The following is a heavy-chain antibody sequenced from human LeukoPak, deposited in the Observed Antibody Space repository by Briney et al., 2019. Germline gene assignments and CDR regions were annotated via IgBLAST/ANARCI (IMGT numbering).Heavy chain of an antibody. J-gene: IGHJ6*03. CDR1: GFTFSSYS. CDR3: ARGGGSYPYYYYMDV. D-gene: IGHD1-26*01. CDR2: ISSSSSTI. Sequence: GGSLRLSCAASGFTFSSYSMNWVRQAPGKGLEWVSYISSSSSTIYYADSVKGRFTISRDNAKNSLYLQMNSLRAEDTAVYYCARGGGSYPYYYYMDVWGKGTTVTVSS. V-gene: IGHV3-48*01.